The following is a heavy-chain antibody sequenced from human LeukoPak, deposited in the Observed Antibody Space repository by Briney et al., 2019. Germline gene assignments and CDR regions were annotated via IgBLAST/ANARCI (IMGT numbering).Heavy chain of an antibody. CDR2: INHSGST. Sequence: SETVSLTCAVYGGSFSGYYWSWIRQPPGKGLEWIGEINHSGSTNYNPSLKSRVTISVDTSKNQFSLKLSSVTAADTAVYYCARARSHSSGWNFWGQGTLVTVSS. V-gene: IGHV4-34*01. D-gene: IGHD6-19*01. CDR1: GGSFSGYY. J-gene: IGHJ4*02. CDR3: ARARSHSSGWNF.